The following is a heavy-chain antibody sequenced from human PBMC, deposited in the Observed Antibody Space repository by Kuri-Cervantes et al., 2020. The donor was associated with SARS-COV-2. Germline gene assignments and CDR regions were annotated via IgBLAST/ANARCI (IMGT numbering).Heavy chain of an antibody. V-gene: IGHV3-30*18. D-gene: IGHD5-12*01. CDR2: ISHDGNNK. CDR1: GFRFSSYG. CDR3: AKDRVRRGYSGYVILDY. J-gene: IGHJ4*02. Sequence: GESLKISCAASGFRFSSYGMHWVRQAPGKGLEWVAVISHDGNNKYYADSVKGRFTISRDNSKNTLYLQMNSLRAEDTAVYYCAKDRVRRGYSGYVILDYWGQGTLVTVSS.